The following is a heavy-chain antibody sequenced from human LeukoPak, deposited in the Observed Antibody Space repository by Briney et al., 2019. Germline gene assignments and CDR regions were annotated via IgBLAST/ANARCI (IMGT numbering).Heavy chain of an antibody. V-gene: IGHV1-8*01. D-gene: IGHD3-16*01. CDR1: GYTFTSYD. Sequence: GASVKVPCKASGYTFTSYDINWVRQASGQGLEWMGWLNPNSGNTGYAQKFQGRVTMTRNTSISTAYMELSSLRSEDTAVYYCARDHTVAPLGDNYWGQGTLVTVSS. CDR2: LNPNSGNT. J-gene: IGHJ4*02. CDR3: ARDHTVAPLGDNY.